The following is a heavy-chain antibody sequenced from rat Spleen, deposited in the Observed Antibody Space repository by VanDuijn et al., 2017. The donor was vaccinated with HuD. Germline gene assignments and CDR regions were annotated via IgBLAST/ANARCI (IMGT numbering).Heavy chain of an antibody. V-gene: IGHV5-25*01. Sequence: EVQLVESGGGLVQPGRSLKLSCAASGFTFSNYYMAWVRQAPTKGLEWVAYISTAGGNTYYRDSVRGRFTISRDNAKSALYLQMDSLRSEDTATYYCARLATDGPYFDYWGQGVMVTVSS. CDR3: ARLATDGPYFDY. CDR2: ISTAGGNT. J-gene: IGHJ2*01. CDR1: GFTFSNYY.